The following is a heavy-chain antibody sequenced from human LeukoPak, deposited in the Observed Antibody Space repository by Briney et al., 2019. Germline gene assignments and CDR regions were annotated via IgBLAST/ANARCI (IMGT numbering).Heavy chain of an antibody. CDR3: ARGGVDTAMVKGPFDY. D-gene: IGHD5-18*01. Sequence: GASVKVSCKASGYTFTGYYMHWVRQAPGQGLEWMGWINPSSGGTNYAQKFQGWVTMTRDTSISTAYMELSRLRSDDTAVYYCARGGVDTAMVKGPFDYWGQGTLVTVSS. J-gene: IGHJ4*02. CDR1: GYTFTGYY. V-gene: IGHV1-2*04. CDR2: INPSSGGT.